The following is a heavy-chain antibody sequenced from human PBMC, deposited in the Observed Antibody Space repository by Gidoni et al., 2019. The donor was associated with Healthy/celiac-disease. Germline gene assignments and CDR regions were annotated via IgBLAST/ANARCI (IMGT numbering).Heavy chain of an antibody. CDR3: ARHKGCGSGWCFDY. J-gene: IGHJ4*02. Sequence: QLQLQESGPGLVKPSETLSLTCTVSGGPISSSSYYWGWIRQPPGKGLEWIGSIYYSGSTYYNPSLKSRVTISVDTSKNQFSLKLSSVTAADTAVYYGARHKGCGSGWCFDYWGQGTLVTVSS. CDR1: GGPISSSSYY. V-gene: IGHV4-39*01. CDR2: IYYSGST. D-gene: IGHD6-19*01.